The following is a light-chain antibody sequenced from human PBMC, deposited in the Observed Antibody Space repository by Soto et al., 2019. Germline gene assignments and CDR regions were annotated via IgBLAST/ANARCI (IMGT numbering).Light chain of an antibody. CDR2: DVS. CDR1: QNVISDY. V-gene: IGKV3D-20*02. CDR3: HQRCERPRT. Sequence: EIVLPQSPGTLSLSPGERATLSCRASQNVISDYLAWYQQKPGQAPRLLIYDVSNRATGIPARFSGSRSGTDFSLPIGSLEPENFAVYNCHQRCERPRTSGQGTRWIS. J-gene: IGKJ1*01.